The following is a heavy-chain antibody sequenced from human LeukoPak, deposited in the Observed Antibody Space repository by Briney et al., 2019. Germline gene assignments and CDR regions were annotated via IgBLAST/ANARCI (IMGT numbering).Heavy chain of an antibody. V-gene: IGHV4-59*01. CDR2: IYYIGST. CDR1: GGSISNYY. CDR3: ARVADHYGSKPVYWFDP. J-gene: IGHJ5*02. Sequence: PSETLSLTCTVSGGSISNYYWSWIRQPPGEGLECIGYIYYIGSTNYNPSLKRRVTIALDTSKNQFSLNLNSVTAADTAVYFCARVADHYGSKPVYWFDPWGQGTLVTASS. D-gene: IGHD3-10*01.